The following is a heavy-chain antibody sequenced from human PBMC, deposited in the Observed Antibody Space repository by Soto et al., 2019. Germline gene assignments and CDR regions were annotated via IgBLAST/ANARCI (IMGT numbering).Heavy chain of an antibody. D-gene: IGHD1-1*01. CDR1: GGSISSYY. J-gene: IGHJ3*02. V-gene: IGHV4-59*08. CDR3: ARHGRWHDLDI. CDR2: IYYSGST. Sequence: QVQLQESGPGLVKPSETLSLTCTVSGGSISSYYWSWIRQPPGKGLEWIGYIYYSGSTNYNPSLKSRVTISVDTSKNQFSLKLSSVTAADTAVYYCARHGRWHDLDIWAQGTMVTVSS.